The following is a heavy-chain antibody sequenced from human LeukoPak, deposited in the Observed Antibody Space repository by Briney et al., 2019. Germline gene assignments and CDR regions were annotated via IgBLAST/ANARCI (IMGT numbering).Heavy chain of an antibody. J-gene: IGHJ5*02. CDR2: ISAYNGNT. Sequence: ASVKVSCKASGYTFTSYGISWARQAPGQGLEWMGWISAYNGNTNYAQKLQGRVTMTTDTSTSTAYMELRSLRSDDTAVYYCARVYCSGGSCYVFWFDPWGQGTLVTVSS. CDR1: GYTFTSYG. V-gene: IGHV1-18*01. D-gene: IGHD2-15*01. CDR3: ARVYCSGGSCYVFWFDP.